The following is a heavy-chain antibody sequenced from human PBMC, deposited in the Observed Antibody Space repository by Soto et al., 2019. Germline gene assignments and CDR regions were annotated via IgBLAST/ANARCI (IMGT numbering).Heavy chain of an antibody. V-gene: IGHV3-33*01. CDR2: IWYDGSNV. CDR1: GFTFSYYG. D-gene: IGHD5-12*01. Sequence: QVQLVESGGGVVQPGRSLRLSCAASGFTFSYYGMHWVRQAPGKGLEWVAVIWYDGSNVYYADSVKGRFSISRDNSKNTLYLQMNSLRAEDTAVYYCARDHGQWLRQISNIDYWGQGTLVTVSS. CDR3: ARDHGQWLRQISNIDY. J-gene: IGHJ4*02.